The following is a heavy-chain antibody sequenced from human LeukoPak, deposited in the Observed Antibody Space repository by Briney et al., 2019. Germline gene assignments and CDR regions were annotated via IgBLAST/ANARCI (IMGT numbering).Heavy chain of an antibody. CDR1: GGSITSSSYY. CDR2: IYHTGST. Sequence: SETLSLTCSVSGGSITSSSYYWGWIRQPPEKGLEWIGSIYHTGSTYYHASLKSRVTISIDTSQNQFSLILTSVTAADTAMYYCARPPDLAAPGYWGQGTLVTVSS. CDR3: ARPPDLAAPGY. V-gene: IGHV4-39*01. D-gene: IGHD2-15*01. J-gene: IGHJ4*02.